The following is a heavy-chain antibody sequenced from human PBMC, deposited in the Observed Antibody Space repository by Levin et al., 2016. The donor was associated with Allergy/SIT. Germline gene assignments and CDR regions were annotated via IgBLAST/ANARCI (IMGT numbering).Heavy chain of an antibody. CDR2: INSDGSST. CDR1: GFTFSSYW. V-gene: IGHV3-74*01. J-gene: IGHJ6*03. CDR3: ARVGYDILTGYRGYYYYYYMDV. Sequence: GSLKISCAASGFTFSSYWMHWVRQAPGKGLVWVSRINSDGSSTSYADSVKGRFTISRDNAKNTLYLQMNSLRAEDTAVYYCARVGYDILTGYRGYYYYYYMDVWGKGTTVTVSS. D-gene: IGHD3-9*01.